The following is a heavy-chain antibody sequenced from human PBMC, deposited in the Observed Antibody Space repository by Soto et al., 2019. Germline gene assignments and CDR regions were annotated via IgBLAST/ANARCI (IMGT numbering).Heavy chain of an antibody. Sequence: LSLTCAVSGVSVTNGDYYWTWMRQSPGKGLEWIGNIYYTETTNYNPSLNSRLSISIDTSRNQFSLQLTSVTAADTAIYYCARQRRGGYWLDPWGQGTLVTVSS. J-gene: IGHJ5*02. CDR1: GVSVTNGDYY. CDR2: IYYTETT. CDR3: ARQRRGGYWLDP. V-gene: IGHV4-30-4*01.